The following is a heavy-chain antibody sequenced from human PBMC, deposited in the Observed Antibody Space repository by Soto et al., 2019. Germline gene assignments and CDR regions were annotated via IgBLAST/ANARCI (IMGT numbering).Heavy chain of an antibody. J-gene: IGHJ6*02. V-gene: IGHV1-18*01. Sequence: QVQLVQSGAEVKNPGASVKVSCKASGYRFTSYGIGWVRQAPGQGLGWMGWINAYNGNTNYAQNLQGRVTLTTDTSASTAYMGLRSLRSNDTAVYYCAMVDVYVTPSPQDVWGQGTTVTVSS. CDR3: AMVDVYVTPSPQDV. D-gene: IGHD3-16*01. CDR1: GYRFTSYG. CDR2: INAYNGNT.